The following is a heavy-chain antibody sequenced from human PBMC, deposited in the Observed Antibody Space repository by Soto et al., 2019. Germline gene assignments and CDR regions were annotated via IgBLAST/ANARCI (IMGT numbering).Heavy chain of an antibody. V-gene: IGHV3-23*01. Sequence: EPQLLESGGGLGHPGGSLRLSCAASGSTFSSYAMSWVRQAPGKGLEWVAAISGSGVSTYYADSVRGRSTISRDNSKNTVDLQMNSLRAEDTAVYYCAKFYCISIMCQVPAAKSTGGFEIWGQGTLVTVS. CDR3: AKFYCISIMCQVPAAKSTGGFEI. J-gene: IGHJ3*02. CDR1: GSTFSSYA. CDR2: ISGSGVST. D-gene: IGHD2-2*01.